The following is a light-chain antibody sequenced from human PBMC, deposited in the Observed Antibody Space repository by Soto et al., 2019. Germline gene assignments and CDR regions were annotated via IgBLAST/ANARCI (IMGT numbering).Light chain of an antibody. Sequence: DIVMTQSPDSLAVFLGERATINCKSSQSVLYSSNNKNYLAWYQQKPGQPPKLLIYWASTRESGVPDRFSGSGSWTDFTLTISSLQAEDVAVYYCQQYYSTPRTFGRGTKVEIK. J-gene: IGKJ1*01. CDR1: QSVLYSSNNKNY. CDR2: WAS. CDR3: QQYYSTPRT. V-gene: IGKV4-1*01.